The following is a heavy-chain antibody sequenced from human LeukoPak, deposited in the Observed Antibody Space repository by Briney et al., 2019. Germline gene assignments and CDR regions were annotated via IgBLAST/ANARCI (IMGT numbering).Heavy chain of an antibody. CDR2: ISSSSSYI. CDR1: GFTFSSYS. J-gene: IGHJ2*01. D-gene: IGHD6-19*01. CDR3: AKDLGGGSGCYDL. Sequence: GGSLRLSCAASGFTFSSYSMNWVRQAPGKGLEWVSSISSSSSYIYYADSLKGRFTISRDNAKNSLYLQMNSLRAEDTAVYYCAKDLGGGSGCYDLWGRGTLVTVSS. V-gene: IGHV3-21*01.